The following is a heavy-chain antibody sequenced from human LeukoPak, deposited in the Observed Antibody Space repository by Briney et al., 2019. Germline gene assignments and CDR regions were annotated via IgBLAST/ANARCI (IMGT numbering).Heavy chain of an antibody. J-gene: IGHJ6*03. D-gene: IGHD5-18*01. Sequence: PSETLSLTCTVSGGSISSSSYYWGWIRQPPGKGLEWIGSIYYSGRTYYNPSLKSRVTISVDTSKNQFTLKLSSVTAADTAVDYCARGERLWQKNYYYYMDVWSKGTTVTVSS. CDR3: ARGERLWQKNYYYYMDV. CDR1: GGSISSSSYY. CDR2: IYYSGRT. V-gene: IGHV4-39*06.